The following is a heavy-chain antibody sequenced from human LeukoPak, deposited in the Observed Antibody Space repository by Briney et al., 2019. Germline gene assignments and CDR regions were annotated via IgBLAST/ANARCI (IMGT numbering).Heavy chain of an antibody. Sequence: SETLSLTCTVSGVSISSYYWSWIRQPPGKGLEWVGYIYTSGSTNYNPSLKSRVTISVDTSKNKFSLKLSYVSAADTAGYYCARLLDPYYDFWSGYYTWWPFAFDIWGQGTMVTVSS. D-gene: IGHD3-3*01. CDR1: GVSISSYY. CDR2: IYTSGST. CDR3: ARLLDPYYDFWSGYYTWWPFAFDI. J-gene: IGHJ3*02. V-gene: IGHV4-4*09.